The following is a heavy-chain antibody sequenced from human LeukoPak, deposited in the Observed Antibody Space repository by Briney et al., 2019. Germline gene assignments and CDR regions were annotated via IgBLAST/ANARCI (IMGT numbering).Heavy chain of an antibody. CDR2: ILTRGNT. CDR3: ARQYIYGGRDFDY. CDR1: GGSISGYY. V-gene: IGHV4-4*07. J-gene: IGHJ4*02. D-gene: IGHD5-18*01. Sequence: SETLSLTCTVSGGSISGYYWSWIRQPAGKGLEWIGRILTRGNTNYNPSLKSRVTMSVDTSKNQFSLKLSSVTAADTAVYYCARQYIYGGRDFDYWGQGTLVTVSS.